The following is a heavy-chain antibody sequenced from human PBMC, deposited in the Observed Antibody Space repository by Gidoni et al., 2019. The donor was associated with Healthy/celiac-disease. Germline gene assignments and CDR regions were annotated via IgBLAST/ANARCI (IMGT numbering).Heavy chain of an antibody. CDR1: GFTFSSYW. J-gene: IGHJ5*02. CDR2: INSDGSST. D-gene: IGHD6-6*01. V-gene: IGHV3-74*01. Sequence: EVQLVESGGGLVQPGGSLRLSCAASGFTFSSYWMHWVRQAPGKGLVWVSRINSDGSSTSYADSVKGRFTISRDNAKNTLYLQMNSLRAEDTAVYYCARDLSSGIAARPRLWFDPWGQGTLVTVSS. CDR3: ARDLSSGIAARPRLWFDP.